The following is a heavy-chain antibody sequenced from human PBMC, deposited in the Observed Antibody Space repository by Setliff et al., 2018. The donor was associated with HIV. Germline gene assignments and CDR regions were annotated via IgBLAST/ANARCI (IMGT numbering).Heavy chain of an antibody. V-gene: IGHV7-4-1*02. D-gene: IGHD5-12*01. CDR2: IHTEQGFP. J-gene: IGHJ3*02. CDR3: AVDRHAFDI. CDR1: GYSSTNYA. Sequence: GASVKVSCKASGYSSTNYAINWLRQAPGRGLEWMGWIHTEQGFPMYAQGFTGRFVFSLDPSVSTAYLQINSLNPDDGAVYYCAVDRHAFDIWGQGTVVTVSS.